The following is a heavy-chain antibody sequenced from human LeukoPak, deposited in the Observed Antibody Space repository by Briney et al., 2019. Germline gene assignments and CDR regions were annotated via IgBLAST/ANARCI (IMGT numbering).Heavy chain of an antibody. CDR1: GGSYSGYY. Sequence: SETLSLTCAVYGGSYSGYYWGWIRQPPGKGLEWIGYIYYSGSTYYNPSLKSRVTISVDTSKNQFSLKLSSVTAADTAVYYCARSSFEMAGAFDIWGQGTMVTVSS. V-gene: IGHV4-34*09. D-gene: IGHD5-24*01. J-gene: IGHJ3*02. CDR3: ARSSFEMAGAFDI. CDR2: IYYSGST.